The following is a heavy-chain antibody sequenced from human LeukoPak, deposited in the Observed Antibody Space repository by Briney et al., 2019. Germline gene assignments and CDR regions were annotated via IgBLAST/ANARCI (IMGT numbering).Heavy chain of an antibody. Sequence: GGSLRLSCAASGFAFSAYSMNWVRQAPEKGLEWVSYIGSSSSPIYYADSVKGRFTISRDNAKNSLYLQMDSLRAEDTAVYYCARDQAYSFDYWGQGTLVTVSS. J-gene: IGHJ4*02. CDR1: GFAFSAYS. V-gene: IGHV3-48*01. CDR3: ARDQAYSFDY. D-gene: IGHD4-11*01. CDR2: IGSSSSPI.